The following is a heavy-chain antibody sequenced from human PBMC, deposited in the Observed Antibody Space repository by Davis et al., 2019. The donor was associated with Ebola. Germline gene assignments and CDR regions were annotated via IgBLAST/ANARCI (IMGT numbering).Heavy chain of an antibody. Sequence: SVKVSCKASGYTFTSYGISWVRQAPGQGLEWMGGIIPIFGTANYAQKFQGRVTITADKSTSTAYMELSSLRSEDTAVYYCASYSSSWYLDYWGQGTLVTVSS. J-gene: IGHJ4*02. D-gene: IGHD6-13*01. CDR3: ASYSSSWYLDY. CDR1: GYTFTSYG. CDR2: IIPIFGTA. V-gene: IGHV1-69*06.